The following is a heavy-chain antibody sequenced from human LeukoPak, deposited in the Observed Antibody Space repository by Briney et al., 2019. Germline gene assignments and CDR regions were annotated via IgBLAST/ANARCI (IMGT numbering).Heavy chain of an antibody. D-gene: IGHD3-22*01. Sequence: ASVKVSCKASGYTFTSYGISWVRQAPGQGLEWMGWISAYNGNTNYAQKLQGRVTMTTDTSTSTAYRELRSLRSDDTAVYYCARDGYYDSSGYYLNWFDPWGQGTLVTVSS. CDR3: ARDGYYDSSGYYLNWFDP. CDR1: GYTFTSYG. J-gene: IGHJ5*02. V-gene: IGHV1-18*01. CDR2: ISAYNGNT.